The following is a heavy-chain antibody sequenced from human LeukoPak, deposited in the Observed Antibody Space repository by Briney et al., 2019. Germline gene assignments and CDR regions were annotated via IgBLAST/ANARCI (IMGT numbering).Heavy chain of an antibody. CDR3: ARDPTHCGGDCYYFDY. V-gene: IGHV3-53*01. Sequence: PGGSLRLSCAVSGFTVRSYFMSWVRQAPGMGLEWVSLIYSGGTTYYADSVKGRFTISRDNAKNSLYLQMNSLRAEDTAVYYCARDPTHCGGDCYYFDYWGQGTLVTVSS. CDR1: GFTVRSYF. D-gene: IGHD2-21*02. J-gene: IGHJ4*02. CDR2: IYSGGTT.